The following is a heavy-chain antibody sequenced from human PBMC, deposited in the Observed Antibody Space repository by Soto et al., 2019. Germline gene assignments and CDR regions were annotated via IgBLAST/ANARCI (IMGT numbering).Heavy chain of an antibody. D-gene: IGHD6-19*01. CDR2: IWYDGSNK. Sequence: QVQLAESGGGVVQPGRSLRLSCAASGFTFSSYGMHWVRQAPGKGLEWVAVIWYDGSNKYYADSVKGRFTISRDNSKNTLYLQMNSLRAEDTAVYYCARDSYSSGWYALGYWGQGTLVTVSS. CDR3: ARDSYSSGWYALGY. V-gene: IGHV3-33*01. CDR1: GFTFSSYG. J-gene: IGHJ4*02.